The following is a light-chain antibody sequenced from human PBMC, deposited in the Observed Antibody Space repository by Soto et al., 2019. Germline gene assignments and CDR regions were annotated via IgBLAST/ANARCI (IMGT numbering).Light chain of an antibody. V-gene: IGKV1-39*01. Sequence: DIQMTQSPSSLSASVGGRVTITCQASQSIDSYLNWYQHKAGKAPKILIYAASRLQSGVPSRFTGSGSGTDFTLTISSLQPEDFATYYCQQSFNTPYTFGQGTKLEIK. J-gene: IGKJ2*01. CDR1: QSIDSY. CDR3: QQSFNTPYT. CDR2: AAS.